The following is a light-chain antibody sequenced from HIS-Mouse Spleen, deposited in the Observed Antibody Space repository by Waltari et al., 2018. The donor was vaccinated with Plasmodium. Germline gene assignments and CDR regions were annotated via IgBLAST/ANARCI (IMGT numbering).Light chain of an antibody. CDR2: EDS. CDR1: KLGDTY. V-gene: IGLV3-1*01. CDR3: QAWDSSTVV. Sequence: SYELTQPPSVSVSPGQTASITCSGDKLGDTYPCWYQQKPGQSPVRVIYEDSKRPSGIPERFSGSNSGNTATLTISGTQAMDEADYYCQAWDSSTVVFGGGTKLTVL. J-gene: IGLJ2*01.